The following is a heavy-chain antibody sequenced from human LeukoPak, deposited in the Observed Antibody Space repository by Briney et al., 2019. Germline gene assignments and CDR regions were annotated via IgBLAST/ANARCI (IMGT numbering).Heavy chain of an antibody. CDR2: IWYDGSNK. CDR1: GFTFSSYG. Sequence: PGRSLRLSCAASGFTFSSYGMHWVRQAPGKGLEWVAVIWYDGSNKYYADSVKGRFTIYRDNSKNTLYLQMNSLRAEDTAVYYCARAGGYYDSSGFLPFDYWGQGTLVTVSS. V-gene: IGHV3-33*01. CDR3: ARAGGYYDSSGFLPFDY. D-gene: IGHD3-22*01. J-gene: IGHJ4*02.